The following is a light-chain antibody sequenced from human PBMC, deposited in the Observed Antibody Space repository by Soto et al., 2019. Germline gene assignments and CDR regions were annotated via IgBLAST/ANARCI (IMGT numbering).Light chain of an antibody. Sequence: DIQMTQSPSTLSASVGDRVTITCRASQSISSWLAWYQQKPGKAPKLQIYKASSLESGVPSRFSGSGSGTEFTLTISSLQPDDFASYYYQQYNSQWTFGQGTKVEIK. J-gene: IGKJ1*01. CDR3: QQYNSQWT. CDR1: QSISSW. CDR2: KAS. V-gene: IGKV1-5*03.